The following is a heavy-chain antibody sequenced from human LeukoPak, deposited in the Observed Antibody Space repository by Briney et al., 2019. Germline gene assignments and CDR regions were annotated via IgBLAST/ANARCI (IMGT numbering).Heavy chain of an antibody. CDR3: ARHLTTVTASLDY. Sequence: GGSLRLSCAASGFTFGSYLMHWVRQAPGKGLVWVSRINSDGSSSRYADAVKGRFTISRDNAKNTLYLQVNSLRAEDTAVYYCARHLTTVTASLDYWGQGTLVTVSS. J-gene: IGHJ4*02. CDR2: INSDGSSS. D-gene: IGHD4-17*01. CDR1: GFTFGSYL. V-gene: IGHV3-74*01.